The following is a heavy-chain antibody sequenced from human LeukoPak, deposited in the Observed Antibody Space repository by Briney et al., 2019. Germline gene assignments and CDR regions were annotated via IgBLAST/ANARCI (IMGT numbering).Heavy chain of an antibody. J-gene: IGHJ5*01. D-gene: IGHD6-13*01. CDR1: GFTFSSYA. CDR2: VTVSGGST. Sequence: GGSLRLSCEASGFTFSSYAMTWVRQAPGKGLEWVSSVTVSGGSTYYADSVKGRFTISRDNPKNTLYLQMTSLRAGDTAVYYCAKLIPAADSWGQGTLVIVSS. V-gene: IGHV3-23*01. CDR3: AKLIPAADS.